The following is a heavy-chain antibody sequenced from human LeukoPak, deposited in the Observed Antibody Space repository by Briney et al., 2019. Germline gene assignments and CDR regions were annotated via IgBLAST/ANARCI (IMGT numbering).Heavy chain of an antibody. V-gene: IGHV1-8*01. CDR3: ARKGLLGSGKPWFDP. CDR1: GYTFTSCD. D-gene: IGHD2-15*01. CDR2: MNPNSGNT. J-gene: IGHJ5*02. Sequence: GASVKVSCKASGYTFTSCDINWVRQASGQGLEWMGWMNPNSGNTASAQKFQGRVTMTTNTSISTAYMELTGLRSEDTAMYFCARKGLLGSGKPWFDPWGQGTLVTVSS.